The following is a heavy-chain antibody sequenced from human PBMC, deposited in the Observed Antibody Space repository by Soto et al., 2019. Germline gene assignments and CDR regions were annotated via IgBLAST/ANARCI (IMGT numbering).Heavy chain of an antibody. CDR1: GGSVSSGDYY. D-gene: IGHD4-4*01. CDR2: IYSSGGT. Sequence: SETLSLTCTVSGGSVSSGDYYWSWIRQPPGKGLEWIGYIYSSGGTHYNPSLKGRITMSVDTSKNQFSLTLYSVTAADTAVYYCARTTGRHLDFWGQGILVTVSS. CDR3: ARTTGRHLDF. J-gene: IGHJ4*02. V-gene: IGHV4-30-4*01.